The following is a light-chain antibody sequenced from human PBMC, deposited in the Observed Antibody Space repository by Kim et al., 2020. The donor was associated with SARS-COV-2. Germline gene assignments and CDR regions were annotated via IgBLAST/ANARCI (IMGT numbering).Light chain of an antibody. CDR3: QVWDSRAVV. CDR1: NIENKN. V-gene: IGLV3-9*01. J-gene: IGLJ2*01. Sequence: SYELTQPLSVSVALGQTATIPCGGNNIENKNVHWYHQRPGQAPVLVMYRDKKRPSGIPERLSGSNSGNTATLTISRVEAGDEGDYYCQVWDSRAVVFGSGTQLTVL. CDR2: RDK.